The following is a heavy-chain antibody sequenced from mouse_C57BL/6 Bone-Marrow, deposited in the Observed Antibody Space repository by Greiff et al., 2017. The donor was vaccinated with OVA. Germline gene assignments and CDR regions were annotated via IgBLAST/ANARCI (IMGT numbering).Heavy chain of an antibody. CDR2: IDPNSGGT. D-gene: IGHD1-1*01. J-gene: IGHJ4*01. V-gene: IGHV1-72*01. Sequence: QVQLQQPGAELVKPAASVKLSCKASGYTFTSYWMHWVKQRPGRGLEWIGRIDPNSGGTKYNEKFKSKATLTVDKPSSTAYMQLSSLTSEDSAVYYCARGGLLLRSKGYAMDYWGQGTSVTVSS. CDR1: GYTFTSYW. CDR3: ARGGLLLRSKGYAMDY.